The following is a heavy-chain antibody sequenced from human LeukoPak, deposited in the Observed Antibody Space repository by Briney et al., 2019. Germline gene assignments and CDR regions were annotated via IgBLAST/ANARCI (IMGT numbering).Heavy chain of an antibody. J-gene: IGHJ5*02. Sequence: SETLSLTCAVYGGSFSGYYWSLIRQPPGKGLEWIGEINHSGSTNYNPSLKSRVTISVDTSKNQFSLKLSSVTAADTAVYYCARGTKLGNWFDPWGQGTLVTVSS. CDR3: ARGTKLGNWFDP. D-gene: IGHD7-27*01. CDR2: INHSGST. V-gene: IGHV4-34*01. CDR1: GGSFSGYY.